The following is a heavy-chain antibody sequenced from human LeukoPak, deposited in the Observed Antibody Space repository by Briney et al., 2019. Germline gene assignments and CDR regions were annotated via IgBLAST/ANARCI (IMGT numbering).Heavy chain of an antibody. CDR1: EFTFSTYA. Sequence: QPGGSLRLSCAASEFTFSTYAMSWVRQAPGKGLEWVSAISGSGGSTYYADSVKGRFTISRDNSKNTLYLQMNSLRAEDTAVYYCAKDGNSGYDSPSDYWGQGTLVTVSS. V-gene: IGHV3-23*01. CDR2: ISGSGGST. J-gene: IGHJ4*02. CDR3: AKDGNSGYDSPSDY. D-gene: IGHD5-12*01.